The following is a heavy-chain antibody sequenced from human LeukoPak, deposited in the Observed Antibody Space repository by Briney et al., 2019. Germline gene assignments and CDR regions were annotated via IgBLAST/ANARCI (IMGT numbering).Heavy chain of an antibody. CDR3: ARDQFPYCSGGSCYNWFDP. Sequence: SETLSLTCTVSGGSISSGGYYWSWIRQHPGKGLEWIGYIYYSGSTYYNPSLKSRVTISVDTPKNQFSLKLSSVTAADTAVYYCARDQFPYCSGGSCYNWFDPWGQGTLVTVSS. J-gene: IGHJ5*02. V-gene: IGHV4-31*03. CDR2: IYYSGST. D-gene: IGHD2-15*01. CDR1: GGSISSGGYY.